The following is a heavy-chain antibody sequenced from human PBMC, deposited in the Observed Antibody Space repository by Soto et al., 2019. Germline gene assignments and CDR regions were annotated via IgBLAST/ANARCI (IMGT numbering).Heavy chain of an antibody. CDR3: ARGSSHFDY. Sequence: GGSLRLSCAASGVSFSDYYVTWIRQAPGKGLEWVSYSSGSSSYTNYADSVKGRFTISRDNAKNSLFLQMNSLRAEDTAVYYCARGSSHFDYWGRGTLVTVSS. CDR1: GVSFSDYY. CDR2: SSGSSSYT. J-gene: IGHJ4*02. D-gene: IGHD1-26*01. V-gene: IGHV3-11*06.